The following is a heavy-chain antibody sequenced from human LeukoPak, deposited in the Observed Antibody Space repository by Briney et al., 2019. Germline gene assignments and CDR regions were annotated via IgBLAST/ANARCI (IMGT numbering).Heavy chain of an antibody. D-gene: IGHD3-10*01. Sequence: GGSLRLSCAASGFTFSYYWMHWVRHAPGKGLVWVSRVNSDGRSTDYADSVKGRFTISRDNARNTVYLQMNSLRGEDMAVYYCARVRGSAFDMWGQGTMVTGSS. CDR2: VNSDGRST. J-gene: IGHJ3*02. CDR1: GFTFSYYW. V-gene: IGHV3-74*01. CDR3: ARVRGSAFDM.